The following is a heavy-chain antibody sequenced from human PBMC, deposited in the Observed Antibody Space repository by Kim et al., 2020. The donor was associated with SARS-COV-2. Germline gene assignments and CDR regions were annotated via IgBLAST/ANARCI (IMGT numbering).Heavy chain of an antibody. Sequence: ASVKVSCKASGYTFTRYYMHWVRQAPGQGLEWRGIISCSGGSATYAPRFQGRVTMTRDTSTSTVYMELSSLRSEDTAIYYCSRKYDNSVKGLHYWGQGTLVTVSS. J-gene: IGHJ4*02. V-gene: IGHV1-46*01. CDR2: ISCSGGSA. D-gene: IGHD3-22*01. CDR3: SRKYDNSVKGLHY. CDR1: GYTFTRYY.